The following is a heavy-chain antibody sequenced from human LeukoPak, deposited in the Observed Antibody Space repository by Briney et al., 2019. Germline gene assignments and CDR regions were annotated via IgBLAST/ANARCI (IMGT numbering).Heavy chain of an antibody. J-gene: IGHJ4*02. V-gene: IGHV3-48*03. D-gene: IGHD6-19*01. CDR3: ARDLTPDSSSGNGCYEGDY. Sequence: GSLRLSCVASGFSFSTSEMNWVRQAPGMGLEWVSHVSGDSGTIYYAESVKGRFAISRDNAKYSLYLQMNSLRVEDTAVYYCARDLTPDSSSGNGCYEGDYWGQGTQVTVSS. CDR1: GFSFSTSE. CDR2: VSGDSGTI.